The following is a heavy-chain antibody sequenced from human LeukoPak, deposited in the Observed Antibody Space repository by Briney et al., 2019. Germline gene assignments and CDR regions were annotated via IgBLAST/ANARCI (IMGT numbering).Heavy chain of an antibody. CDR2: IYPLETT. CDR3: AREIVAGLGVSFDI. Sequence: PSETLSLTCTVSGDSVNSGAYYWSWLRQPAGKEPEWIGRIYPLETTNYNPSLKSRVAISVDTSKNQFSLKLSSVTAADTAVYYCAREIVAGLGVSFDIWGQGTMVTVSS. J-gene: IGHJ3*02. CDR1: GDSVNSGAYY. V-gene: IGHV4-61*02. D-gene: IGHD6-19*01.